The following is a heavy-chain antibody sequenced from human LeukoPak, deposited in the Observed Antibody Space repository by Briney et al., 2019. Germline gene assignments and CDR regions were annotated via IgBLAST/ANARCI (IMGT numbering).Heavy chain of an antibody. D-gene: IGHD2-15*01. V-gene: IGHV1-18*01. CDR1: GYTFSSYD. Sequence: SVKVSCKTSGYTFSSYDISWVRQAPGQGLEWMGWITAYNGSTNYAQKFQGRVTMTTDTSTSTAYMELRSLTSADTAVYYCARERWRVGFDYWGQGALVTVSS. CDR2: ITAYNGST. CDR3: ARERWRVGFDY. J-gene: IGHJ4*02.